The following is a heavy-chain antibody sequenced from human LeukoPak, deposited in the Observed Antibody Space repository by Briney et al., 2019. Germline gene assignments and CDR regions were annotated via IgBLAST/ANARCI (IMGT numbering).Heavy chain of an antibody. V-gene: IGHV4-38-2*02. J-gene: IGHJ4*02. Sequence: SETLSLTCGVSGYSISSGYYWGWIRQPPGKGLEWIGSINHSGSTYYNPSLKSRITISVDTSKNQFSLKLSPVTAADTAVYYCARDQSCSGGSCYPGYYFDYWGQGTLVTVSS. D-gene: IGHD2-15*01. CDR3: ARDQSCSGGSCYPGYYFDY. CDR1: GYSISSGYY. CDR2: INHSGST.